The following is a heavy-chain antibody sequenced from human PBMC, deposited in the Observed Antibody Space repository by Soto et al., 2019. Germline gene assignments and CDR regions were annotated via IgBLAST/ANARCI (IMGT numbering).Heavy chain of an antibody. CDR2: MSGTGGST. D-gene: IGHD6-19*01. CDR3: AKAGFSSGWSPSYFDY. CDR1: GFTFSSYA. V-gene: IGHV3-23*01. Sequence: EVQLLESGGGLVQPGRSLRLSCAASGFTFSSYAMNWVRQAPGKGLEWVSAMSGTGGSTYYADSVKGRFTISRDNSKNTLYLQMNSLRAEDTAVFYWAKAGFSSGWSPSYFDYWGQGTLVTVSS. J-gene: IGHJ4*02.